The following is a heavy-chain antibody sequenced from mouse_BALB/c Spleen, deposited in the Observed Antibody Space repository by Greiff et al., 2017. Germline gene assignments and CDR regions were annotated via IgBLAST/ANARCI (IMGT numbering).Heavy chain of an antibody. CDR3: ARGELFY. CDR2: IDPANGNT. V-gene: IGHV14-3*02. J-gene: IGHJ2*01. Sequence: VQLKESGAELVKPGASVKLSCTASGFNIKDTYMHWVKQRPEQGLEWIGRIDPANGNTKYDPKFQGKATITADTTSNTAYLQLSSLTSEDTAVYYCARGELFYWGQGTTLTVSS. D-gene: IGHD4-1*01. CDR1: GFNIKDTY.